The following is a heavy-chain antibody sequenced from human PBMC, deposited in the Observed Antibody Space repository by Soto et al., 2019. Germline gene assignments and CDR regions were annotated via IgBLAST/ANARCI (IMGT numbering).Heavy chain of an antibody. Sequence: SDTLSLTCTVSGGSVSSGEDHWSWIRQPPGKGLEWIGYIYYSGSTYYNPSLKSRVTISVDTSKNQFSLKLSSATAADTAVYYCASRRGDYWGQGALVTVSS. J-gene: IGHJ4*02. CDR1: GGSVSSGEDH. CDR2: IYYSGST. CDR3: ASRRGDY. V-gene: IGHV4-30-4*02. D-gene: IGHD3-10*01.